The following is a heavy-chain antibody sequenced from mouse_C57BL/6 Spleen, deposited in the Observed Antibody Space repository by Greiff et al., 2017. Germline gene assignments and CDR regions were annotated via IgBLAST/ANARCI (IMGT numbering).Heavy chain of an antibody. CDR3: ARSKNAMDY. CDR2: IYPGDGDT. Sequence: QVQLQQSGPELVKPGASVKISCKASGYAFSSSWMNWVKQRPGKGLEWIGRIYPGDGDTTYNGKFKGKATLTADKSSSTAYMQLSSLTSEDSAVYCCARSKNAMDYWGQGTSVTVSS. V-gene: IGHV1-82*01. J-gene: IGHJ4*01. CDR1: GYAFSSSW.